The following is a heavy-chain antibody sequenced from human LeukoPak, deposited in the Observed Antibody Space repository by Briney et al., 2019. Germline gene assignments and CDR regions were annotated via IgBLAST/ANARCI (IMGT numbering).Heavy chain of an antibody. D-gene: IGHD6-19*01. J-gene: IGHJ4*02. V-gene: IGHV3-21*01. CDR3: ARDPLSSGWFDY. CDR2: ISSSSSYI. CDR1: GFTFSSYS. Sequence: GGSLRLSCAASGFTFSSYSMNWVRQAPGKGLEWVSSISSSSSYIYYADSVKGRFTISRDNAKNSLYLQMNSQRAEDTAVYYCARDPLSSGWFDYWGQGTLVTVSS.